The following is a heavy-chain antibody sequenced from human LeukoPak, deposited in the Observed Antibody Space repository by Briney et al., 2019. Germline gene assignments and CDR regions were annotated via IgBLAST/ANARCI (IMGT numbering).Heavy chain of an antibody. CDR1: GGSFSGYY. V-gene: IGHV4-34*01. J-gene: IGHJ4*02. Sequence: SETLSLTCAVYGGSFSGYYWSWIRQPRGKGLEWIGEINHSGSTNYNPSLKSRVTISVDTSKNQFSLKLSSVTAADTAVYYCARGNSIAAARYFDYWGQGTLVTVSS. CDR3: ARGNSIAAARYFDY. CDR2: INHSGST. D-gene: IGHD6-13*01.